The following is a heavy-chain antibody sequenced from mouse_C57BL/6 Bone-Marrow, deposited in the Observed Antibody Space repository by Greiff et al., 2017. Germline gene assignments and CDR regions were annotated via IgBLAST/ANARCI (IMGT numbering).Heavy chain of an antibody. CDR3: ARGDSSGSWFAY. D-gene: IGHD3-2*02. Sequence: QVHVKQSGPGLVQPSQSLSITCTVSGFSLTSYGVHWVRQSPGKGLEWLGVIWSGGSTDYNAAFISRLSISKDNSKSQVFFKMNRLQADDTAIYYCARGDSSGSWFAYWGQGTLVTVSA. V-gene: IGHV2-2*01. CDR2: IWSGGST. J-gene: IGHJ3*01. CDR1: GFSLTSYG.